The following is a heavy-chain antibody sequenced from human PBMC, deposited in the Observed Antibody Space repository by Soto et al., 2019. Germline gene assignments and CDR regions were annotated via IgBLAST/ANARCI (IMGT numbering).Heavy chain of an antibody. V-gene: IGHV4-34*01. CDR3: ARHVVVVAATPNYYYGMDV. Sequence: LSLTCAVYGGSFSGYYWSWIRQPPGKGLEWIGEINHCGSTNYNPSLKSRVTISVDTSKNQFSLKLSSVTAADTAVYYCARHVVVVAATPNYYYGMDVWGQGTTVTVSS. J-gene: IGHJ6*02. D-gene: IGHD2-15*01. CDR2: INHCGST. CDR1: GGSFSGYY.